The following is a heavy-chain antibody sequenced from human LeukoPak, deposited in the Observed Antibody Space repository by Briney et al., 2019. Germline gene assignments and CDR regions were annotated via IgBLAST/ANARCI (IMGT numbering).Heavy chain of an antibody. Sequence: SETLSLTCAASGWSFSGYYWSWIRQPPGKGLEWIGEINHSGSTNYNPSLKSRVTISVDTSKNQFSLKLSSVTAADTAVYYCARGKATQDAFDICGQGTMVTVSS. CDR1: GWSFSGYY. V-gene: IGHV4-34*01. J-gene: IGHJ3*02. CDR2: INHSGST. CDR3: ARGKATQDAFDI.